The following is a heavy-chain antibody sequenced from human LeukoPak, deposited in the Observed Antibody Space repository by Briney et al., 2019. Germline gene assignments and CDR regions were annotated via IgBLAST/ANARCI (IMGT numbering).Heavy chain of an antibody. D-gene: IGHD3-22*01. Sequence: GRSLRLSCAASGFTFSSYAMHWVRQAPGKGLEWVAVISYDGSNKYYADSVKGRFTISRDNSKNTLYLQMNSLRAEDTAVYYCARTKGDYYDSSGYYSSRGDYFDYWGQGTLVTVSS. CDR3: ARTKGDYYDSSGYYSSRGDYFDY. V-gene: IGHV3-30-3*01. CDR2: ISYDGSNK. J-gene: IGHJ4*02. CDR1: GFTFSSYA.